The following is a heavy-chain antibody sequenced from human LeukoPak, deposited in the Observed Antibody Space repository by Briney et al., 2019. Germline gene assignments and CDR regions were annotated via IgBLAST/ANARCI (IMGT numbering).Heavy chain of an antibody. V-gene: IGHV3-53*01. D-gene: IGHD1-26*01. J-gene: IGHJ5*02. CDR1: GFTVSSNY. CDR2: IYSGGST. Sequence: GGSLRLSCAASGFTVSSNYMSWVRQAPGKGLEWVSVIYSGGSTYYADSVKGRFTISRDNSKNTLYLQMNSLRAEDTAVYYCARSPQYSGSYYGWFDPWGQGTLVTVSS. CDR3: ARSPQYSGSYYGWFDP.